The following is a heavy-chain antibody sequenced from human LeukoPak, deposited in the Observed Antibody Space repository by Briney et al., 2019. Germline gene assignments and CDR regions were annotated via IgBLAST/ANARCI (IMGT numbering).Heavy chain of an antibody. D-gene: IGHD3-10*01. Sequence: GGSLRLSCAASRFTFSTHAMHWVRQAPGKGLEWVAVISYDGRNKYYADSVKGRFTISRDNSKNTLYLQMNSLRAEDTAVYYCAREALWFGDLGAFDVWGQGSMVTVSS. J-gene: IGHJ3*01. CDR3: AREALWFGDLGAFDV. V-gene: IGHV3-30*04. CDR2: ISYDGRNK. CDR1: RFTFSTHA.